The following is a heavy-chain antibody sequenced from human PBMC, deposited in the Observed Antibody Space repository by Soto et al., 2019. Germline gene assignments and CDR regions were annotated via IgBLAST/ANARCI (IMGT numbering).Heavy chain of an antibody. CDR3: ARDEGNNNVAFGI. CDR2: IFPTFGAA. V-gene: IGHV1-69*01. Sequence: QVQLVQSGAEVKKPGSSVKVSCKASGGTFSTYTISWLRQAPGQGPEWMGGIFPTFGAANYAQNFQGRVTITADESTTTAYMELRSLRSEDTAMYYCARDEGNNNVAFGIWGQGTMITVSS. D-gene: IGHD2-15*01. CDR1: GGTFSTYT. J-gene: IGHJ3*02.